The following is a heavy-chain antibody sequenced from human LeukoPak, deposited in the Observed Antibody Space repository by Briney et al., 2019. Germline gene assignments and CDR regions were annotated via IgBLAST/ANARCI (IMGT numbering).Heavy chain of an antibody. CDR1: GFTVSTNY. CDR3: ASRQMDYFDY. D-gene: IGHD5-24*01. Sequence: GGSLRLSCVASGFTVSTNYMTWIRQSPGKGLEWVSVIYNNDRTYYADSVKGRFTISRDSSKNTLYLQMNSLRAEDTAVYYCASRQMDYFDYWGQGTLVTVSS. V-gene: IGHV3-53*01. J-gene: IGHJ4*02. CDR2: IYNNDRT.